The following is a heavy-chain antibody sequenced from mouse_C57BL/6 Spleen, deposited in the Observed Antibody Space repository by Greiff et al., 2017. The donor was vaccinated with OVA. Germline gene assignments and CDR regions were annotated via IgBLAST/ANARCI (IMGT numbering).Heavy chain of an antibody. CDR3: ARSAGAQATYYFDY. D-gene: IGHD3-2*02. CDR1: GYSFTGYY. V-gene: IGHV1-42*01. Sequence: EVQLQQSGPELVKPGASVKISCKASGYSFTGYYMNWVKQSPEKSLEWIGEINPSTGGTTYNQKFKAKATLTVDKSSSTAYMQLKSLTSEDSAVYYCARSAGAQATYYFDYWGQGTTLTVSS. J-gene: IGHJ2*01. CDR2: INPSTGGT.